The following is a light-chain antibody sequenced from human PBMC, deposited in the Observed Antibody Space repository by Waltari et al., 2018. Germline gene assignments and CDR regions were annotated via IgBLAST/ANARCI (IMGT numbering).Light chain of an antibody. CDR1: SSDVGFYNY. CDR3: NSYAGSSSWV. Sequence: QSALTQPASVSGSPGQSITISCTGTSSDVGFYNYVSWYQQHPGKAPKLIIYDVSEWPSGVSDRFSGSKSGNTASLTISGLQAEDESDYYCNSYAGSSSWVFGGGTKLTVL. CDR2: DVS. J-gene: IGLJ3*02. V-gene: IGLV2-14*01.